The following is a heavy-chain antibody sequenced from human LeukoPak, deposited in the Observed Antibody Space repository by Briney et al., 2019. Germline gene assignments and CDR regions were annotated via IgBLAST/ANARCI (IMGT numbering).Heavy chain of an antibody. CDR1: GFTFTSYW. Sequence: PGGSLRLSCAASGFTFTSYWMSWVRQVPGKGLEWIGSIYYSGSTYYNPSLKSRVTISVDTSKNQFSLKLSSVTAADTAVYYCARHLLGGGSYYYDYWGQGTLVTVSS. CDR3: ARHLLGGGSYYYDY. D-gene: IGHD2-15*01. V-gene: IGHV4-59*05. J-gene: IGHJ4*02. CDR2: IYYSGST.